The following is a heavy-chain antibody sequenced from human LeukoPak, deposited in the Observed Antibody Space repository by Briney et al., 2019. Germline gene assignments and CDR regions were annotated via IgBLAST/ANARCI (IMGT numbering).Heavy chain of an antibody. CDR2: IIPIFGTA. J-gene: IGHJ3*02. CDR1: GGTFSSYA. CDR3: ARGSIVATIDNDAFDI. V-gene: IGHV1-69*05. D-gene: IGHD5-12*01. Sequence: SVKVSCKASGGTFSSYAISWVRQAPGQGLEWMGGIIPIFGTANYAQKFQGRVTITTDESTSTAYMELSSLRSEDTAVYYCARGSIVATIDNDAFDIWGQGTIVTVSS.